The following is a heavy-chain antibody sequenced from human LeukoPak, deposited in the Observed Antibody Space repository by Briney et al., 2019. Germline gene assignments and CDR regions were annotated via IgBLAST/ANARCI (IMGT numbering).Heavy chain of an antibody. D-gene: IGHD3-22*01. J-gene: IGHJ6*03. Sequence: PGGTLRLSCAASGFTFSSYGMSWVRQAPGKGLEWVSAISGSGGSTYYADSVKGRFTISRDNSKSALYLQMNSLRAEDTAVYYCAKSYYDSSGYYSYYYYMDVWGKGTTVTISS. V-gene: IGHV3-23*01. CDR3: AKSYYDSSGYYSYYYYMDV. CDR2: ISGSGGST. CDR1: GFTFSSYG.